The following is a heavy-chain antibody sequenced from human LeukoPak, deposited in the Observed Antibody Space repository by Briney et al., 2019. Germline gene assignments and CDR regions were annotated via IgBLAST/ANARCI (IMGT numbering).Heavy chain of an antibody. CDR1: GFTFSSYA. CDR2: ISGSGGST. CDR3: AKDRYSGSYFRDYYYGMDV. J-gene: IGHJ6*02. Sequence: GSLSLSCAASGFTFSSYAMSWVRQAPGKGLEWVSAISGSGGSTYYADSVKGRFTIPRDNSKNTLYLQMNSLRAEDTAVYYCAKDRYSGSYFRDYYYGMDVWGQGTTVTVSS. D-gene: IGHD1-26*01. V-gene: IGHV3-23*01.